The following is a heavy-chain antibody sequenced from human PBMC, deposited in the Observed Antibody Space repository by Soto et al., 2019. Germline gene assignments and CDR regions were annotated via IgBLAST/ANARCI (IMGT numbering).Heavy chain of an antibody. J-gene: IGHJ4*02. D-gene: IGHD2-15*01. Sequence: GASVKVSCKASGYTFTSYGISWVRPAPGQGLEWMGWISAYNGNTNYAQKLQGRVTMTTDTSTSTAYMELRSLRSDDTAVYYCARDRRYCSGGSCYPLDYWGQGTLVTVSS. CDR3: ARDRRYCSGGSCYPLDY. CDR1: GYTFTSYG. CDR2: ISAYNGNT. V-gene: IGHV1-18*01.